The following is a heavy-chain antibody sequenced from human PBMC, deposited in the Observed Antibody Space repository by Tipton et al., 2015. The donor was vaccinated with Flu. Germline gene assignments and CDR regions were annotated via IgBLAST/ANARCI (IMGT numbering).Heavy chain of an antibody. D-gene: IGHD1-26*01. CDR3: ASPIRGDRGVVGATRVDY. J-gene: IGHJ4*02. CDR2: IYYSGST. CDR1: GGSISSSSYY. Sequence: TLSLTCTVSGGSISSSSYYWGWIRQPPGKGLEWIGSIYYSGSTYYNPSLKSRVTISVDTSKNQFSLKLSSVTAADTAVYYCASPIRGDRGVVGATRVDYWGQGTLVTVSS. V-gene: IGHV4-39*01.